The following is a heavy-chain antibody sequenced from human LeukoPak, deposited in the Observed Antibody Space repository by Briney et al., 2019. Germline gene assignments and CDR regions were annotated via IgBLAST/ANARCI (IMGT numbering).Heavy chain of an antibody. CDR3: ARLDSSGYYSYFDY. V-gene: IGHV4-59*08. J-gene: IGHJ4*02. CDR1: GGSISSYY. CDR2: IYYSGST. Sequence: PSETQSLTCTVSGGSISSYYWSWIRQPPGKGLEWIGYIYYSGSTNYNPSLKSRVTISVDTSKNQFSLKLSSVTAADTAVYYCARLDSSGYYSYFDYWGQGTLVTVSS. D-gene: IGHD3-22*01.